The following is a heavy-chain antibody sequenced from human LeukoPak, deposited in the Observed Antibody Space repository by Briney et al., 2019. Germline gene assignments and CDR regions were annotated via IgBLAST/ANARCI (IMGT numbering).Heavy chain of an antibody. CDR2: IYYSGST. CDR1: GGSISSYY. Sequence: SETLSLTCTVSGGSISSYYWSWIRQPPGKGLEWIGYIYYSGSTNYNPSLKSRVTISVDTSKNQFSLKLSSVTAADTAVYYCARVPLRGMVGARYFDYWGQGTLVTVSS. CDR3: ARVPLRGMVGARYFDY. J-gene: IGHJ4*02. V-gene: IGHV4-59*01. D-gene: IGHD1-26*01.